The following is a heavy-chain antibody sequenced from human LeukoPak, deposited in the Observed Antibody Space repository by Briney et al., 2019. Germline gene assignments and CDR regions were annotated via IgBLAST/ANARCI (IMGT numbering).Heavy chain of an antibody. D-gene: IGHD2-15*01. CDR3: ARDGVVVVAAHYFDY. Sequence: EPSETLSLTCSVSGGSINSGYWSWIRQAPGKGLEWVSYISSSSSYTNYADSVKGRFTISRDNAKNSLYLQMNSLRAEDTAVYYCARDGVVVVAAHYFDYWGQGTLVTVSS. J-gene: IGHJ4*02. CDR2: ISSSSSYT. CDR1: GGSINSGY. V-gene: IGHV3-11*06.